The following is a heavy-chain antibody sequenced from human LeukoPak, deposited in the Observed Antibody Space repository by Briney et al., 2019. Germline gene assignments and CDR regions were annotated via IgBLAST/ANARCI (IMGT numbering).Heavy chain of an antibody. J-gene: IGHJ4*02. CDR3: AREPYSSSWVDY. Sequence: SETLSLTCTVSGGSFSSYYWSWIRQPPGKGLEWIGYIYYSGSTNYNPSLKSRVTISVDTSKNQFSLKLSSVPAADTAVYFCAREPYSSSWVDYWGQGTLVTVSS. V-gene: IGHV4-59*01. D-gene: IGHD6-13*01. CDR2: IYYSGST. CDR1: GGSFSSYY.